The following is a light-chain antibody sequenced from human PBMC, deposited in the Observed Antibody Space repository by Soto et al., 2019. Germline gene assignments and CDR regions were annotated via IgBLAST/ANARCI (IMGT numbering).Light chain of an antibody. CDR2: EAS. V-gene: IGKV1-39*01. CDR1: QSISIY. Sequence: DIQMTQSPSSLSASVGDRVTITCRASQSISIYLNWYQQKSGKAPKFLISEASNLQNGVPSRFSGSGSGTDFTLTISNLQPEDFAVYFCQQSYSTHFGQGTRVEIK. CDR3: QQSYSTH. J-gene: IGKJ5*01.